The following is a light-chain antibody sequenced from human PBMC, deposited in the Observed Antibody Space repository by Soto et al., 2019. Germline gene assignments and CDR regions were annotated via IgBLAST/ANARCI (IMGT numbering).Light chain of an antibody. J-gene: IGKJ1*01. CDR1: QYIHNY. Sequence: DIQMTQSPSTLSASVGDRVTITCRASQYIHNYLAWYQQKPGEAPKLLIYEAANLESGVPPRFSGSGTGTEFTLTISSLQPDDFATYYCQQSSNYPWTFGQGTRVEI. V-gene: IGKV1-5*03. CDR3: QQSSNYPWT. CDR2: EAA.